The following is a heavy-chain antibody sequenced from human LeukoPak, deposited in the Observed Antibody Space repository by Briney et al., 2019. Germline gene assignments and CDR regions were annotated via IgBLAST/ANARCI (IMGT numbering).Heavy chain of an antibody. Sequence: ASVKVSCKASVGTFSSYAISWVRQAPGQGLEWMGGIIPIFGTANYAQKFQGRVTITADESTSTAYMELSSLRSEDTAVYYCARDRTRSGYIAEAGVAFDIWGQGTMVTVSS. J-gene: IGHJ3*02. D-gene: IGHD6-19*01. CDR3: ARDRTRSGYIAEAGVAFDI. CDR2: IIPIFGTA. CDR1: VGTFSSYA. V-gene: IGHV1-69*13.